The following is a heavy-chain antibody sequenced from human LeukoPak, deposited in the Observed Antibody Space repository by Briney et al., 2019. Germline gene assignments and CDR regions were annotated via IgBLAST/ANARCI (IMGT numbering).Heavy chain of an antibody. CDR3: ARVSFGITMVRGVIDYYYYMDV. Sequence: GGSLRLSCAASGFTFSSYAMSWVRQAPGKGLEWVSVIYSGGITYYADSVKGRFTISRDNSKNTLYLQMNSLRAEDTAVYYCARVSFGITMVRGVIDYYYYMDVWGKGTTVTISS. CDR1: GFTFSSYA. D-gene: IGHD3-10*01. CDR2: IYSGGIT. V-gene: IGHV3-66*01. J-gene: IGHJ6*03.